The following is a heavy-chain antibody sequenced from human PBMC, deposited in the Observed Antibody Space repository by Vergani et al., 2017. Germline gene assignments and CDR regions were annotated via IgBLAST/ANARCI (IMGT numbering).Heavy chain of an antibody. J-gene: IGHJ4*02. D-gene: IGHD1-26*01. CDR3: ARGWWELLSFDY. Sequence: QVQLQESGPGLVKPSQTLSLTCTVSGGSISRGSYYWSWIRQPAGKGLEWIGRIYSSGSTYYNPSLKSRVTISVDTSKNQFSLKLSSVTAADTAVYYCARGWWELLSFDYWGQGTLVTVSS. CDR1: GGSISRGSYY. V-gene: IGHV4-61*02. CDR2: IYSSGST.